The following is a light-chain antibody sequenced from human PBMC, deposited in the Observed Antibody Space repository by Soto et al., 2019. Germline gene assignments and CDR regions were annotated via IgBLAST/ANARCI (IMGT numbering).Light chain of an antibody. V-gene: IGKV1-5*01. Sequence: GDRVTITCRASQSISSWLAWYQQKPGKAPKLLIYDASSLESGVPSRFSGSGSGTEFTITISSLQPDDFATYYCQQYNGFSSFGQGTKVEIK. CDR1: QSISSW. J-gene: IGKJ1*01. CDR3: QQYNGFSS. CDR2: DAS.